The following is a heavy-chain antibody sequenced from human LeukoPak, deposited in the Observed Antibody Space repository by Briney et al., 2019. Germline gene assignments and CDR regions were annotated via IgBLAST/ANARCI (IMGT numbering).Heavy chain of an antibody. CDR2: IIPIFGTA. Sequence: SVKVSCKASGGTFSSYAISWVRQAPGQGLEWMGGIIPIFGTANYAQKFQGRVTITADESTSTAYMELSGLRSEDTAVYYCARELGYYYDSSGSVDAFDIWGQGTMVTVSS. CDR1: GGTFSSYA. D-gene: IGHD3-22*01. CDR3: ARELGYYYDSSGSVDAFDI. V-gene: IGHV1-69*13. J-gene: IGHJ3*02.